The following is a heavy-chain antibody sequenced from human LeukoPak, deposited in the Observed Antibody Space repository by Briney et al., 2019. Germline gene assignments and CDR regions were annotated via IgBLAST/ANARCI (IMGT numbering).Heavy chain of an antibody. V-gene: IGHV3-73*01. J-gene: IGHJ6*03. CDR2: IGSKANSYAT. CDR3: TRHLVGATTYYYYYMDV. Sequence: GGSLRLSCAASGFIFSGSAMHWVRQASGKGLEWVGRIGSKANSYATAYAASVKGRFTISRDDSKNTAYLQMNSLKTEDTAVYYCTRHLVGATTYYYYYMDVWGKGTTVTVSS. CDR1: GFIFSGSA. D-gene: IGHD1-26*01.